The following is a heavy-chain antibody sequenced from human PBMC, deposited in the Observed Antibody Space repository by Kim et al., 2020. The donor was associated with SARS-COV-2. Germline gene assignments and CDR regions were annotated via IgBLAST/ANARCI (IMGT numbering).Heavy chain of an antibody. Sequence: GGSLRLSCAASGFTFSNAWMTWVRQAPGKGLEWVGRIKSKTDGGTTDYAAPVKGRFTISRDDSKNTLYLQMSSLKAEDTAVYFCSADWAGYWGQGTLVTISS. D-gene: IGHD6-19*01. CDR1: GFTFSNAW. J-gene: IGHJ4*02. CDR3: SADWAGY. CDR2: IKSKTDGGTT. V-gene: IGHV3-15*01.